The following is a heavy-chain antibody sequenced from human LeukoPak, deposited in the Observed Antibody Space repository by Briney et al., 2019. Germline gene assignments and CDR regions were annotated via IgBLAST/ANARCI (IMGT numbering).Heavy chain of an antibody. CDR2: IYYSGST. CDR3: ARESVNYYFDY. CDR1: GGSISSYY. J-gene: IGHJ4*02. V-gene: IGHV4-59*01. Sequence: SETLSLICTVSGGSISSYYWSWIRQPPGKGLEWIGYIYYSGSTNYNPSLKSRVTISVDTSKNQFSLKLSSVTAADTAVYYCARESVNYYFDYWGQGTLVTVSS. D-gene: IGHD1-7*01.